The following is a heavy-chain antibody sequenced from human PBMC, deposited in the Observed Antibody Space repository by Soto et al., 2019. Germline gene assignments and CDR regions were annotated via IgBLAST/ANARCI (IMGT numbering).Heavy chain of an antibody. D-gene: IGHD3-3*01. CDR2: ISSSSSTI. J-gene: IGHJ4*02. CDR1: GFTFSSYA. Sequence: GGSLRLSCAASGFTFSSYAMSWVRQAPGKGLEWVSYISSSSSTIYYADSVKGRFTISRDNAKNSLYLQMNSLRAGDTAVYYCARVYYDFWSGSLVDYFDYWGQGTLVTVSS. CDR3: ARVYYDFWSGSLVDYFDY. V-gene: IGHV3-48*01.